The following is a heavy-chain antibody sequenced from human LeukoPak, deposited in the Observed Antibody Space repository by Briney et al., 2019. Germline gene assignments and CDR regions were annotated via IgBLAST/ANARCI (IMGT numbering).Heavy chain of an antibody. CDR1: GFTFSSYS. J-gene: IGHJ4*02. Sequence: GGSLRLSCAASGFTFSSYSINWVRQAPGKGLEWVSSISSSSYIYYADSVKGRFTISRDNAKNSLYLQMNSLRAEDTAVYYCARDYYPRGLRFDYWGQGTLVTVSS. CDR3: ARDYYPRGLRFDY. CDR2: ISSSSYI. V-gene: IGHV3-21*01. D-gene: IGHD1-26*01.